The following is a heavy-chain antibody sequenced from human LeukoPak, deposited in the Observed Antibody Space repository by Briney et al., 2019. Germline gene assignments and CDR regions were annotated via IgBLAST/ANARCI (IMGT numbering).Heavy chain of an antibody. CDR3: ARHLSGVTGYTYGRGIDY. CDR2: IKKDGSEK. D-gene: IGHD5-18*01. CDR1: GFTFSSYW. V-gene: IGHV3-7*01. Sequence: GGSLRLSCAASGFTFSSYWMSWVRQAPGKGLEWVANIKKDGSEKYYVDSVKGRFTISRDNAKTSLYLQMNSLRAEDTAVYYCARHLSGVTGYTYGRGIDYWGQGSLVTVSS. J-gene: IGHJ4*02.